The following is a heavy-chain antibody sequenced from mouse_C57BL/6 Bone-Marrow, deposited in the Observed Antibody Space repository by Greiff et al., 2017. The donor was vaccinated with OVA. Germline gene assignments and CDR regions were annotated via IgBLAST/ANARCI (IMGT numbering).Heavy chain of an antibody. V-gene: IGHV1-9*01. CDR3: ATRIYYDYDWGY. CDR2: ILPGSGST. CDR1: GYTFTGYW. D-gene: IGHD2-4*01. J-gene: IGHJ2*01. Sequence: QVQLQQSGAELMKPGASVKLSCKATGYTFTGYWIEWVKQRPGQGLEWIGEILPGSGSTNYNEKIKGMGTFTADTSSNTSYMQLSSLTTEDSAIYYCATRIYYDYDWGYWGQGTTLTVSS.